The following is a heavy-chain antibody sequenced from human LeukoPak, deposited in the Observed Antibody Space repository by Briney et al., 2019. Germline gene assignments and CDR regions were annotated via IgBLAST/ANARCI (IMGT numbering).Heavy chain of an antibody. V-gene: IGHV4-59*12. J-gene: IGHJ6*02. CDR3: ARGAPEGAVEVYYYPSYGMDV. D-gene: IGHD3-10*01. CDR2: IYYSGST. Sequence: PSETLSLTCTVSGGSISSYYWSWIRQPPGKGLEWIGYIYYSGSTNYNPSLKSRVTISVDTSKNQFSLKLSSVTAADTAVYYCARGAPEGAVEVYYYPSYGMDVWGQGTTVTVSS. CDR1: GGSISSYY.